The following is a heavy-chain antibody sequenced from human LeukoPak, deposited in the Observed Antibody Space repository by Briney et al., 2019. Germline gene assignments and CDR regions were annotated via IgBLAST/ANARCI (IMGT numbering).Heavy chain of an antibody. V-gene: IGHV3-64*01. CDR2: ISSNGGST. CDR3: ARVSDFWSGYYFPSDY. CDR1: RVTFSSYA. Sequence: PGGSLRLSCAVSRVTFSSYAMHWVRQAPGKGLEYVSAISSNGGSTYYANSVKGRFTISRDNSKNTLYLQMGSLRAEDMAVYYCARVSDFWSGYYFPSDYWGQGTLVTVSS. J-gene: IGHJ4*02. D-gene: IGHD3-3*01.